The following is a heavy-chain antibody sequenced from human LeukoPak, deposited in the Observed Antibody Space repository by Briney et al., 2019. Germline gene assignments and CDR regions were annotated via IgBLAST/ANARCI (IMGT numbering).Heavy chain of an antibody. CDR3: ARDGYYDSSGYYHRYFDL. J-gene: IGHJ2*01. CDR2: IYYSGST. CDR1: GGSISSYY. D-gene: IGHD3-22*01. Sequence: PSETLSLTCTVSGGSISSYYWSWIRQPPGKGLEWIGYIYYSGSTNYNPSLKSRVTISVDTSKNQFSLKLSSVTAADTAVYYCARDGYYDSSGYYHRYFDLWGRGTLVTVSS. V-gene: IGHV4-59*01.